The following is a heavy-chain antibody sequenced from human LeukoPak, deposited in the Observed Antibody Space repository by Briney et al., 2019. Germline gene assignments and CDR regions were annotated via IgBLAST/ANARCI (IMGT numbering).Heavy chain of an antibody. CDR3: AKSRGDSIDY. D-gene: IGHD2-21*02. CDR2: IWYDGSNK. V-gene: IGHV3-33*06. Sequence: GGSLRLSCAASGFTFSSYGMHWVRQAPGRGLEWVAVIWYDGSNKYYADSVKGRFTISRDNSKNTLYLQMNSLRAEDTAVYYCAKSRGDSIDYWGQGTLVTVSS. J-gene: IGHJ4*02. CDR1: GFTFSSYG.